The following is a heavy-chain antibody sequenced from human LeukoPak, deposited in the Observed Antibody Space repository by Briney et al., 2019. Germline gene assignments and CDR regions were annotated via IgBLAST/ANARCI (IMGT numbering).Heavy chain of an antibody. D-gene: IGHD2/OR15-2a*01. J-gene: IGHJ4*02. CDR1: GFTFSSYW. CDR2: INSDGSST. V-gene: IGHV3-74*01. CDR3: ARDFTNIRGGGYFDN. Sequence: GGSLRLSCAASGFTFSSYWMHWVRQAPGKGLEWVSRINSDGSSTSYADSVKGRFTISRDNSKNTLYLQMNSLRVEDTAVYHCARDFTNIRGGGYFDNWGQGTMVSVSS.